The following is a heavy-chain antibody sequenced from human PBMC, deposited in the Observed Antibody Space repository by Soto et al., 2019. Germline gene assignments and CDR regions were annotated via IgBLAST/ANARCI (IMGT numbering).Heavy chain of an antibody. CDR3: ARDGQHDYALAIDY. J-gene: IGHJ4*02. CDR2: ISSSSSYI. Sequence: EVQLVESGGGLVKPGGSLRLSCAASGFTFSSYSMNWVRQAPGKGLEWVSSISSSSSYIYYADSVKGRFTISRDNAKNSLYLQMNSLRAEDTAVYYCARDGQHDYALAIDYWGQGTLVTVSS. V-gene: IGHV3-21*01. CDR1: GFTFSSYS. D-gene: IGHD2-2*01.